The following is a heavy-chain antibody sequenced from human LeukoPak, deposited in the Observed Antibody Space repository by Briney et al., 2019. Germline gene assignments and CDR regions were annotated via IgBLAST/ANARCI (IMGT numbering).Heavy chain of an antibody. CDR3: TRKGSQWDFLVDY. CDR2: ISGSFIGT. CDR1: GFTFSSYA. J-gene: IGHJ4*02. V-gene: IGHV3-23*01. D-gene: IGHD2/OR15-2a*01. Sequence: GGSLRLSCAASGFTFSSYAMSWVRQAPGKGLEWVSAISGSFIGTYYADSVKGRFTISRDNSENSLYPQMDSLTAEDTAVYYCTRKGSQWDFLVDYWGQGTRVAVSS.